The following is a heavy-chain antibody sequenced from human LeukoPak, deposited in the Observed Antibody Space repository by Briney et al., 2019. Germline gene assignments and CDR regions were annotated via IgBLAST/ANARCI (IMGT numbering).Heavy chain of an antibody. D-gene: IGHD6-13*01. CDR1: GYTFTSYG. CDR3: ARDGSYSSSWENFDY. J-gene: IGHJ4*02. V-gene: IGHV1-18*01. CDR2: ISAYNGNT. Sequence: ASVKVSCKASGYTFTSYGINWVRQAPGQGLEWMGWISAYNGNTNYAQKLRGRVTMTTDTSTSTAYMELRSLRFDDTAVYYCARDGSYSSSWENFDYWGQGTLVTVSS.